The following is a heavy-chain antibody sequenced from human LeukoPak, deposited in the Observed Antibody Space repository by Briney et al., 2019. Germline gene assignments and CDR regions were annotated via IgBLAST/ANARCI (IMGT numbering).Heavy chain of an antibody. Sequence: GGSLRLSCAASGFTFSDYYMSWIRQAPGKGLEWVSYISSSGSTIYYADSVKRRFTISRDNAKNSLYLQMNSLRAEDTAVFYCARDPFGELSDYWGQGTLVTVSS. D-gene: IGHD3-10*01. V-gene: IGHV3-11*01. CDR2: ISSSGSTI. CDR1: GFTFSDYY. J-gene: IGHJ4*02. CDR3: ARDPFGELSDY.